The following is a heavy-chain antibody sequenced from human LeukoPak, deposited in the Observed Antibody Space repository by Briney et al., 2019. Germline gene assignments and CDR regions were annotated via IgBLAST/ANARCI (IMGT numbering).Heavy chain of an antibody. D-gene: IGHD3-10*01. CDR2: INHSGST. V-gene: IGHV4-34*01. Sequence: KSSETLSLTCAVYGGSFSGYYWSWIRQPPGKGLEWIGEINHSGSTNYNPSLKSRVTISVDTSKNQFSLKLSSVTAADTAVYYCARVVYGSGSYNVYYYYYMDVWGKGTTVTVSS. J-gene: IGHJ6*03. CDR1: GGSFSGYY. CDR3: ARVVYGSGSYNVYYYYYMDV.